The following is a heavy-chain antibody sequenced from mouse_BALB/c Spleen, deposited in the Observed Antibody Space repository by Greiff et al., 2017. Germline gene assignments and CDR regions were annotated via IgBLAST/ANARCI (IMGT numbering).Heavy chain of an antibody. D-gene: IGHD2-4*01. CDR1: GFTFSSFG. CDR2: ISSGSSTI. CDR3: ARKDYDYAFAY. J-gene: IGHJ3*01. V-gene: IGHV5-17*02. Sequence: EVQLQESGGGLVQPGGSRKLSCAASGFTFSSFGMHWVRQAPEKGLEWVAYISSGSSTIYYADTVKGRFTISRDNPKNTLFLQMTSLRSEDTAMYYRARKDYDYAFAYWGQGTLVTVSA.